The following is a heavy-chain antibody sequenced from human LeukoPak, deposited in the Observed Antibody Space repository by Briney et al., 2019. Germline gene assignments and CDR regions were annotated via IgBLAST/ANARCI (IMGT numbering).Heavy chain of an antibody. CDR3: VSASYSSSWYWGFFDY. CDR2: TYYRSAWYN. Sequence: SQTLSLTCAISGDSFSSNSADWNWIRQSPSRGLEWLGRTYYRSAWYNDYAVSVKSRITINPDTSKNQFSLQLNSVTPEDTAVYYCVSASYSSSWYWGFFDYWGQGTLVTVSS. J-gene: IGHJ4*02. V-gene: IGHV6-1*01. CDR1: GDSFSSNSAD. D-gene: IGHD6-13*01.